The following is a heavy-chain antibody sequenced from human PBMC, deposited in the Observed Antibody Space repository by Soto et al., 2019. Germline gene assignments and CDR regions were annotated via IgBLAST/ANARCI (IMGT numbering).Heavy chain of an antibody. CDR3: ASHLVMSGTRGFDN. D-gene: IGHD6-13*01. J-gene: IGHJ4*02. CDR1: SGSIFSSNW. CDR2: TRNSGGA. Sequence: QVQLQESGPGLVKPSGTLSLTCAVSSGSIFSSNWWSWVRQPPGEGMERIGETRNSGGANYNPSLQSRVTITVDRSKNHFFLELRSVTAADTAVYYCASHLVMSGTRGFDNWGLGALVTVSS. V-gene: IGHV4-4*02.